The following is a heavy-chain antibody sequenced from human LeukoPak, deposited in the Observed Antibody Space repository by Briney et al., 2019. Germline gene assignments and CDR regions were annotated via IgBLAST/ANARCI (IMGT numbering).Heavy chain of an antibody. Sequence: GRSLRLSCAASGFTFDGYAMHWVRQAPGKGLEWVSGISWNSGSIGYADSVKGRFTISRDNAKNSLYLQMNSLRAEDTALYYCAKEEYYYGSGSYSHWYFDLWGRGTLVTVSS. CDR3: AKEEYYYGSGSYSHWYFDL. CDR2: ISWNSGSI. V-gene: IGHV3-9*01. CDR1: GFTFDGYA. J-gene: IGHJ2*01. D-gene: IGHD3-10*01.